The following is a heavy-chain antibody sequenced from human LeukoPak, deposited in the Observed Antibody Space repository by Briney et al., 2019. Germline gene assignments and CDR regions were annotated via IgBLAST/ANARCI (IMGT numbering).Heavy chain of an antibody. CDR3: AREYAALDAFDI. CDR2: INHSVGT. V-gene: IGHV4-34*01. Sequence: SETLSLTCSVYSGSFSGYYWSWIRQPPGKGLEWIGEINHSVGTNYNPSLKSRVTMSLDTSKNQFSLKLSSVTAADTAVYYCAREYAALDAFDIWGQGTMVTVSS. CDR1: SGSFSGYY. J-gene: IGHJ3*02. D-gene: IGHD2-2*01.